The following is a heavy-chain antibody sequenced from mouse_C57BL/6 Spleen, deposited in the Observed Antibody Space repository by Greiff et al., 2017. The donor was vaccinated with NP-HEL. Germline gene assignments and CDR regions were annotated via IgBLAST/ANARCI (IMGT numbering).Heavy chain of an antibody. J-gene: IGHJ2*01. D-gene: IGHD1-1*01. CDR1: GFTFSSYA. CDR2: ISDGGSYT. CDR3: AREGYGSSYGY. V-gene: IGHV5-4*01. Sequence: DVKLVESGGGLVKPGGSLKLSCAASGFTFSSYAMSWVRQTPEKRLEWVATISDGGSYTYYPDNVKGRFTISRDNAKNNLYLQMSHLKSEDTAMYYCAREGYGSSYGYWGQGTTLTVSS.